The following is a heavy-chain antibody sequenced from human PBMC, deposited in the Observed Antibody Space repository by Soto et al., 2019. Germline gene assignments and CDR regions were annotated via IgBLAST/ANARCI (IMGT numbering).Heavy chain of an antibody. CDR2: ISAYNGNT. D-gene: IGHD2-15*01. J-gene: IGHJ4*02. CDR1: GYICSSYG. V-gene: IGHV1-18*01. Sequence: QVQLVQCGAEVKKPGASVKVSCKASGYICSSYGISWVRQAHGQGLEWMGWISAYNGNTNYAQKLQGRVTMTTDTSPSTSYMELRSLRSDDTAVYYCARDSRVGGDYWGQGTLVTVSS. CDR3: ARDSRVGGDY.